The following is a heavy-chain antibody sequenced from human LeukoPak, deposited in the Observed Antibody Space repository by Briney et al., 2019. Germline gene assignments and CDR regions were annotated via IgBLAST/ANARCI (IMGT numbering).Heavy chain of an antibody. CDR1: GGTFSSYA. D-gene: IGHD2-2*01. J-gene: IGHJ4*02. Sequence: GSSVKGSCKASGGTFSSYAISWVRQAPGQGLEWMGGIIPIFGTANYAQKFQGRVTITADESTSTAYMELSSLRSEDTAVYYCASNDIVVVPAAPAKPFDYWGQGTLVTVSS. CDR3: ASNDIVVVPAAPAKPFDY. V-gene: IGHV1-69*01. CDR2: IIPIFGTA.